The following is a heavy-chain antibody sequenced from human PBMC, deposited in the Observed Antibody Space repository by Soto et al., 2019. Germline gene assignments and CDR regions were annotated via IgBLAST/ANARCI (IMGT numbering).Heavy chain of an antibody. Sequence: QVQLVQSGAEVKKPGASVKVSCKASGYTFTSYGISWVRQAPGQGLEWMGWISAYNGNTNYAQKLQGSVTMTTDTATSTAYMELQSLRSDDTAVYYCASFSIAAADPYGMDVWGQGTTVTVSS. D-gene: IGHD6-13*01. J-gene: IGHJ6*02. CDR1: GYTFTSYG. CDR2: ISAYNGNT. CDR3: ASFSIAAADPYGMDV. V-gene: IGHV1-18*01.